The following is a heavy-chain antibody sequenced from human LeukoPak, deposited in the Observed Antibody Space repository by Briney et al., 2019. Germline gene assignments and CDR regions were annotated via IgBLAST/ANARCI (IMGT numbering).Heavy chain of an antibody. CDR2: INPNSGGT. D-gene: IGHD6-13*01. J-gene: IGHJ4*02. CDR1: LYTFTGSY. V-gene: IGHV1-2*02. CDR3: ARFSKQLGFYEI. Sequence: GASVKVSCKASLYTFTGSYMHWVRHAPGQGLEWMGWINPNSGGTNYAQKFQGRVTMTRDTSISTAYMELSRLRPDDTAVFYCARFSKQLGFYEICGQAPLVTVSS.